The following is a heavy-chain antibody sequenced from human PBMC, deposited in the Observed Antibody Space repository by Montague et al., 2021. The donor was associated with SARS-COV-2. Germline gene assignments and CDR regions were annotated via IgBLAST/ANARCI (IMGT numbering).Heavy chain of an antibody. CDR3: ARERALRYYYGSGIEF. CDR2: ISYDGTKT. J-gene: IGHJ4*02. CDR1: GFTFNTYA. Sequence: SLRLSCATSGFTFNTYALHWVRQTPDKGLEWVAVISYDGTKTYYAASVKGRFTISRDTSKNTVYLQMNSLRVEDTALYYCARERALRYYYGSGIEFWGQGTLVTVSS. V-gene: IGHV3-30*04. D-gene: IGHD3-10*01.